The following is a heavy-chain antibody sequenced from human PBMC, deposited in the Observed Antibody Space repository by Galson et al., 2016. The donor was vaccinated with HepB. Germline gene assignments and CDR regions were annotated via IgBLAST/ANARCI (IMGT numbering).Heavy chain of an antibody. CDR2: IRNTADGSVI. Sequence: SLRLSCAASGFTFSTYAIHWVRQAPGKGLEWVGQIRNTADGSVISYAASVKGRFTISRGDSFNSLSLQMNSLQTDDTALYHCVREYFYVLDVWGEGTAVTVSS. CDR1: GFTFSTYA. V-gene: IGHV3-72*01. CDR3: VREYFYVLDV. J-gene: IGHJ6*04.